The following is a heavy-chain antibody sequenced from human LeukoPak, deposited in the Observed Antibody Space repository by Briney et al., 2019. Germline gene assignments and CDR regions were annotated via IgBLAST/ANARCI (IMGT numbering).Heavy chain of an antibody. CDR1: GGSISSYY. V-gene: IGHV4-4*07. CDR3: LGYYYYGMDV. CDR2: IYTSGST. J-gene: IGHJ6*02. Sequence: SETLSLTCTVSGGSISSYYWSWIRQPAGKGLEWIGRIYTSGSTNYNPSLKSRVTMSVDTSKNQFSLKLSSVTAADTAVYYCLGYYYYGMDVWSQGTTVTVSS.